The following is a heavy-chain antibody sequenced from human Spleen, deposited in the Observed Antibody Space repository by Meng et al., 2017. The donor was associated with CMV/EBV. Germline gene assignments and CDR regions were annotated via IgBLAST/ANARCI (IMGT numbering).Heavy chain of an antibody. J-gene: IGHJ4*02. CDR1: GGSISSGDYY. Sequence: SETLSLTCTVSGGSISSGDYYWSWIRQPPGKGLEWIGYIYYSGSTYYNPSLKSRVTISVDTSKNQFSLKLSSVVTADTSVYYCARGGTYQSSWFDYWGQGILVTVSS. D-gene: IGHD6-13*01. V-gene: IGHV4-30-4*02. CDR2: IYYSGST. CDR3: ARGGTYQSSWFDY.